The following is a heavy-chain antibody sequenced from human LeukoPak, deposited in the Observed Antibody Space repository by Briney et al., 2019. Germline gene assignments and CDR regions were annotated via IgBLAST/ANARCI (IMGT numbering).Heavy chain of an antibody. V-gene: IGHV3-23*01. J-gene: IGHJ4*02. CDR3: AKSPAVPGSGTGDYVDY. Sequence: GGSLRLSCAASGFTFSNYAMSWVRQAPGKGLEWVSVITGSGGTTYYADSVKGRFTISRDNSKNTLYLQMNSLRAEDTAVYYCAKSPAVPGSGTGDYVDYWGQGTLVTVSS. CDR2: ITGSGGTT. CDR1: GFTFSNYA. D-gene: IGHD6-19*01.